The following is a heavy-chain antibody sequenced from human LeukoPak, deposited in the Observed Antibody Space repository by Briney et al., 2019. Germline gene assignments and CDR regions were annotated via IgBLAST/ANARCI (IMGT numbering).Heavy chain of an antibody. V-gene: IGHV3-73*01. CDR2: IRSKANSYAT. D-gene: IGHD4-23*01. Sequence: PGGSLRLSCAASGFTFSGSAMHWVRQASGKGLEWVGRIRSKANSYATAYAASVKGRFTISRDDSKNTLYLQMNSLRAEDTAVYYCAKGDYGGNSGAFDIWGQGTMVTVSS. CDR1: GFTFSGSA. J-gene: IGHJ3*02. CDR3: AKGDYGGNSGAFDI.